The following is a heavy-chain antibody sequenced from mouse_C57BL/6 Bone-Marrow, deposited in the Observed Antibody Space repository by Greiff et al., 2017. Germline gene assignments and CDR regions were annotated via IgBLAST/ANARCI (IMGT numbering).Heavy chain of an antibody. Sequence: VKLMESGAELARPGASVKLSCKASGYTFTSYGISWVKQRTGQGLEWIGEIYPRSGNTYYNEKFKGKATLTADKSSSTAYMELRSLTAEDSAVYFCASAPLLSFAYWGQGTLVTVSA. CDR3: ASAPLLSFAY. D-gene: IGHD2-1*01. CDR1: GYTFTSYG. CDR2: IYPRSGNT. V-gene: IGHV1-81*01. J-gene: IGHJ3*01.